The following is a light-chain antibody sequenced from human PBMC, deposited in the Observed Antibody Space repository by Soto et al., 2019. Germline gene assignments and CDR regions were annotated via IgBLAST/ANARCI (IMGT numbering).Light chain of an antibody. CDR1: SSNIGSNY. V-gene: IGLV1-47*01. CDR2: RNN. CDR3: AAWDDSLSGPVV. Sequence: QSVLTQPTSACGTPGQRVTISCSGSSSNIGSNYVYWYQQLPGTAPKLLIYRNNQRPSGVPDRFSASKSGTSASLAISGLRSEDEADYYCAAWDDSLSGPVVFGGGTELTVL. J-gene: IGLJ2*01.